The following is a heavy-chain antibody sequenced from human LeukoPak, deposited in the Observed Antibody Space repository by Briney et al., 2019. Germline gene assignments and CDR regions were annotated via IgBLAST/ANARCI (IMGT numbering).Heavy chain of an antibody. CDR3: VRDLFGRDRRPFDC. D-gene: IGHD3-16*01. V-gene: IGHV3-48*04. J-gene: IGHJ4*02. CDR2: INDNSDTI. CDR1: GFTFSHYS. Sequence: GGSLRLSCAASGFTFSHYSMHWVRQAPGKGLECVSYINDNSDTIFYADSVKGRFTISRDNAKNSLYLQMNSLGAGDTAVYYCVRDLFGRDRRPFDCWGQGTLVTVSS.